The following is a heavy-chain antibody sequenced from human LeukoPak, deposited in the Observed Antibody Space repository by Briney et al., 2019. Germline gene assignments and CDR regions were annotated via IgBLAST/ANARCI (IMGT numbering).Heavy chain of an antibody. J-gene: IGHJ4*02. CDR2: IKQDGSEK. D-gene: IGHD6-6*01. CDR1: GFTFGDYA. Sequence: GGSLRLSCTASGFTFGDYAMSWFRQAPGKGLEWVANIKQDGSEKYYVDSVKGRFTISRDNAKNSLYLQMNSLRAEDTAVYYCATASSDYWGQGTLVTVSS. V-gene: IGHV3-7*01. CDR3: ATASSDY.